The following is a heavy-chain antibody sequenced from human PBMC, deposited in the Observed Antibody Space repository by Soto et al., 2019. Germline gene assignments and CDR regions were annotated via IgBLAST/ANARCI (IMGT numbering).Heavy chain of an antibody. V-gene: IGHV5-51*01. CDR1: GYSFTSYW. CDR2: IYPGDSDT. Sequence: GESLKISCKGSGYSFTSYWVGWVRQMPGEGLEWMGIIYPGDSDTRYSPSFQGQVTISADKSISTAYLQWSSLKASDTAMYYCATSLLWLRGYYYGMDVWGQGTTVTVSS. D-gene: IGHD3-10*01. J-gene: IGHJ6*02. CDR3: ATSLLWLRGYYYGMDV.